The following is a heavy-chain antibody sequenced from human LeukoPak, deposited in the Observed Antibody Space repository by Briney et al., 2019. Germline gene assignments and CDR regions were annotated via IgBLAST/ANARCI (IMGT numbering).Heavy chain of an antibody. Sequence: SETLSLTCAVYGGSFSGYYWSWIRQPPGKGLEWIGEINHSGSTNYNPSLKSRVTISVDTSKNQFSLKLSSVTAADTAVYYCARGEDSIDYWGQGTLVTVPS. V-gene: IGHV4-34*01. CDR2: INHSGST. J-gene: IGHJ4*02. D-gene: IGHD6-6*01. CDR3: ARGEDSIDY. CDR1: GGSFSGYY.